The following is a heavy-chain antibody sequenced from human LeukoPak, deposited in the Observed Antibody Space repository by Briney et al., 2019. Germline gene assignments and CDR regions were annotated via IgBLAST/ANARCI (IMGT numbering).Heavy chain of an antibody. CDR1: GFTFSRYW. V-gene: IGHV3-74*01. D-gene: IGHD2/OR15-2a*01. J-gene: IGHJ6*02. Sequence: GGSLRLSCAASGFTFSRYWMHWLPQGPGKGLVWVSRISTDGSSSTYADSVKGRFTISRDNGKNTLYLQMNSLRAEDMAVYYCASYLTSIPSGMDVWGQGTTVIVSS. CDR3: ASYLTSIPSGMDV. CDR2: ISTDGSSS.